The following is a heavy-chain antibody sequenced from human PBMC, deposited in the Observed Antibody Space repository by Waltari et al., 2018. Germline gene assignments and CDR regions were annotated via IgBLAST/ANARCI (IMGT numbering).Heavy chain of an antibody. Sequence: EVQLLESGGGLVQPGGSLRLSCAASGFTFSSYAMSWVRLAPGKGLEWGAAISGSGGRTYYAESVKGRFTISRDKSKNTLYLQMNSLRAEDTAVYYCAKVPTYYDFWSGYPGARYYYYGMDVWGQGTTVTVSS. CDR3: AKVPTYYDFWSGYPGARYYYYGMDV. V-gene: IGHV3-23*01. D-gene: IGHD3-3*01. CDR1: GFTFSSYA. CDR2: ISGSGGRT. J-gene: IGHJ6*02.